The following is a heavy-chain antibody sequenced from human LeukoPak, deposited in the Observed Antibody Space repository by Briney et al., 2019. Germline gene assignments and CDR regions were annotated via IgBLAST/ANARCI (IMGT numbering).Heavy chain of an antibody. CDR2: IYYSGST. CDR1: GGSISSGGYY. V-gene: IGHV4-31*03. CDR3: ARWLWGSGRFDY. D-gene: IGHD3-16*01. Sequence: SEALSLTCTVSGGSISSGGYYWSWIRQHPGKGLEWIGYIYYSGSTYYNPSLKSRVTISVDTSKNQFSLKLSSVTAADTAVYYCARWLWGSGRFDYWGQGTLITVSS. J-gene: IGHJ4*02.